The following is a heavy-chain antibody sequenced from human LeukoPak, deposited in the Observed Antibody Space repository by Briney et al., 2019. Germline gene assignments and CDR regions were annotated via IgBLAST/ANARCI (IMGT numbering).Heavy chain of an antibody. J-gene: IGHJ4*02. Sequence: GGSLRLSCAASGFTVSSNYMNWVRQAPGKGLEWVSVIYSGGSTDYADSVKGRFTISRDNSKNTLYLQMNSLRAEDTAVYYCARDHNGDYLLDNWGQGTLVTVSS. CDR2: IYSGGST. V-gene: IGHV3-53*01. CDR1: GFTVSSNY. CDR3: ARDHNGDYLLDN. D-gene: IGHD4-17*01.